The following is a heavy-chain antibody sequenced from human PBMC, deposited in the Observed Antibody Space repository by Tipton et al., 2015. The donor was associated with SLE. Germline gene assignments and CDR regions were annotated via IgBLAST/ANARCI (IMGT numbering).Heavy chain of an antibody. J-gene: IGHJ6*02. V-gene: IGHV4-61*02. D-gene: IGHD2-8*01. CDR2: ISSTGST. CDR3: ARGMLTWRGAIIGVDV. CDR1: GASIGSGDYY. Sequence: TLSLTCTVSGASIGSGDYYWVWIRQPAGKGLEWIGRISSTGSTNYNPSLKSRVTISVDPAKNQFSLKLTSVTAADTAVYYCARGMLTWRGAIIGVDVWGHGTSVNVSS.